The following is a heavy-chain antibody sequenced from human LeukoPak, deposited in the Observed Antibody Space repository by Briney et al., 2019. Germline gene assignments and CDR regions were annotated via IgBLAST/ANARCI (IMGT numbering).Heavy chain of an antibody. CDR1: GGSISSGSYY. V-gene: IGHV4-61*02. D-gene: IGHD3-22*01. Sequence: SQTLSLTCTVSGGSISSGSYYWSWIRQPAGKGLEWIGRIYTSGSTNYNPSLKSRVTISVDTSKNQFSLKLSSVTAADTAVYYCARRITMIVVVPAVWFDPWGQGTLVTVSS. CDR3: ARRITMIVVVPAVWFDP. CDR2: IYTSGST. J-gene: IGHJ5*02.